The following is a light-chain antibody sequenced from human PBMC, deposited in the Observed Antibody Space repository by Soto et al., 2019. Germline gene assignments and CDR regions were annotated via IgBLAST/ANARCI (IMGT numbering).Light chain of an antibody. CDR1: QSISSY. V-gene: IGKV1-33*01. Sequence: DIQMTQSPSSLSASVGDRVTITCRASQSISSYLNWYQQKPGKAPNLLIYGVSNWKTGVPPRFSGSGSGTDFTLTIRRLQPEDFATYYCQQYDDFPITFGQGTRLEIK. J-gene: IGKJ5*01. CDR3: QQYDDFPIT. CDR2: GVS.